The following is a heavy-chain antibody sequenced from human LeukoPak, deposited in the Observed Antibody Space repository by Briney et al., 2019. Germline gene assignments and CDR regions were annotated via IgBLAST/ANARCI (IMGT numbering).Heavy chain of an antibody. J-gene: IGHJ5*02. D-gene: IGHD3-22*01. Sequence: PSETLSLTCTVSGVSISSYYWSWIRQPAGKGLEWIGRIYTSGSTNYNPSLKSRVTMSVDTSKNQFSLKLSSVTAADTAVYYCARDLYYYDSRGYNWFDPWGQGTLVTVSS. V-gene: IGHV4-4*07. CDR1: GVSISSYY. CDR2: IYTSGST. CDR3: ARDLYYYDSRGYNWFDP.